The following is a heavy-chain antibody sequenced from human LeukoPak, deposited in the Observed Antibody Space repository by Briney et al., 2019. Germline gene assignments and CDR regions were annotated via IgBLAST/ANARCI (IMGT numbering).Heavy chain of an antibody. CDR1: GFTFSSYS. V-gene: IGHV3-30*02. Sequence: GGSLRLSCAASGFTFSSYSMNWVRQAPGKGLEWVAFIRYDGSNKYYADSVKGRFTISRDNSKNTLYLQMNSLRAEDTAVYYCAKGNYYDSSAYSYFDYWGQGTLVTVSS. CDR2: IRYDGSNK. D-gene: IGHD3-22*01. J-gene: IGHJ4*02. CDR3: AKGNYYDSSAYSYFDY.